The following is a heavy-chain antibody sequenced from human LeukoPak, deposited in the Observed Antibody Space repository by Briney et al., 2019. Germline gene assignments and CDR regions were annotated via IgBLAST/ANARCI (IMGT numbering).Heavy chain of an antibody. CDR3: AGERGPYYHYFDY. CDR2: IYCTGST. Sequence: SETLSLTCTVSSGSIKFSSYYWSWVRQPPGKGLEWIGSIYCTGSTYYNSSLKSRVTISVDTSKNQFSLNLTSVTASDTAVYYCAGERGPYYHYFDYWGQGTLVTVSS. D-gene: IGHD1-26*01. V-gene: IGHV4-39*02. CDR1: SGSIKFSSYY. J-gene: IGHJ4*02.